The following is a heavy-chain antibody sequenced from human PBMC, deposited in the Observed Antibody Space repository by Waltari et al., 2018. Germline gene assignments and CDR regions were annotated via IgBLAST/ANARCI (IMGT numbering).Heavy chain of an antibody. D-gene: IGHD5-18*01. J-gene: IGHJ3*02. V-gene: IGHV3-53*01. CDR1: GFTVSSNY. CDR2: IYSGGST. Sequence: EVQLVESGGGLIQPGGSLRLSCAASGFTVSSNYMSWVRQAPGKGLEWVSFIYSGGSTYYADSVKGRFTISRDNSKNTLYLQMNSLRAEDTAVYYCAREPGHTAMVTGAFDIWGQGTMVTVSS. CDR3: AREPGHTAMVTGAFDI.